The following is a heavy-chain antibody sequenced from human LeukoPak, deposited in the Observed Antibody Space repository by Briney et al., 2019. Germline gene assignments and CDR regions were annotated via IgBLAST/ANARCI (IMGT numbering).Heavy chain of an antibody. CDR3: AKLVVPAAILDY. CDR2: IRYDGSNK. J-gene: IGHJ4*02. V-gene: IGHV3-30*02. CDR1: GFTFSSYG. Sequence: GGSLRLSCAASGFTFSSYGMHWVRQAPGKGLEWVALIRYDGSNKYYADSVKGRFTISRDNSKNTLYLQMNSLRAEDTAVYYCAKLVVPAAILDYWGQGTLVTVSS. D-gene: IGHD2-2*02.